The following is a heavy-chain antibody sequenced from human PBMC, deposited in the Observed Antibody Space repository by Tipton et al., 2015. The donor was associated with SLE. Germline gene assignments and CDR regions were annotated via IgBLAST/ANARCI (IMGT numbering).Heavy chain of an antibody. J-gene: IGHJ4*02. CDR3: ARDPNSSSPGGGY. D-gene: IGHD6-6*01. V-gene: IGHV4-38-2*02. Sequence: TLSLTCTVSGYSISSGYYWGWIRQPPGKGLEWIGSIYHSGSTYYNPSLKSRVTISVDTSKNQFSLKLSSVTAADTAVYYCARDPNSSSPGGGYWGQGTLVTVSS. CDR2: IYHSGST. CDR1: GYSISSGYY.